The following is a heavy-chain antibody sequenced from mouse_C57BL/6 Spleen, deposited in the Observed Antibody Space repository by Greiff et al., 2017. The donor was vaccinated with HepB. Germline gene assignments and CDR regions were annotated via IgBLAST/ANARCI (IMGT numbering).Heavy chain of an antibody. Sequence: EVMLVESEGGLVQPGSSMKLSCTASGFTFSDYYMAWVRQVPEKGLEWVANINYDGSSTYYLDSLKSRFIISRDNAKNILYLQMSSLKSEDTATYYCARDRELRYFDVWGTGTTVTVSS. V-gene: IGHV5-16*01. CDR2: INYDGSST. D-gene: IGHD2-1*01. CDR1: GFTFSDYY. J-gene: IGHJ1*03. CDR3: ARDRELRYFDV.